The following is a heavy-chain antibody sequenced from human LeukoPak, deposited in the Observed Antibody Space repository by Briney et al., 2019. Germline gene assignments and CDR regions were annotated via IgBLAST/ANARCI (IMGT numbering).Heavy chain of an antibody. CDR3: ARDSPGYGAYDLG. CDR1: GFSFSNYW. D-gene: IGHD5-12*01. J-gene: IGHJ4*02. CDR2: ISQDGSVK. V-gene: IGHV3-7*01. Sequence: GGSLRLSCAASGFSFSNYWMSWVRQAPGKGPEWVANISQDGSVKNYVDSVKGRFTISRDNAKNSLYLQMNSLRAEDTAIYYCARDSPGYGAYDLGWGQGTLVTVSS.